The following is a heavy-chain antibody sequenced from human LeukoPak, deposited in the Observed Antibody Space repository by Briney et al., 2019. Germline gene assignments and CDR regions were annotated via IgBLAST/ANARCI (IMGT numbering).Heavy chain of an antibody. D-gene: IGHD4-23*01. J-gene: IGHJ4*02. Sequence: SETLSLTCTVSGGSINSYYWSWIRQPAGKGLEWIGRMYSSGSTNYNPSLKSRVSMSVDTSKNQFSLKLTSVTAADTAVYYCARGGKATVVTMWGQGILVTVSS. CDR3: ARGGKATVVTM. CDR1: GGSINSYY. V-gene: IGHV4-4*07. CDR2: MYSSGST.